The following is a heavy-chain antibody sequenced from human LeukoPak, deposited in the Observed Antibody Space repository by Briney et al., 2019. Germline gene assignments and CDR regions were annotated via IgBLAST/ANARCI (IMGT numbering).Heavy chain of an antibody. Sequence: ASVKVSCKASGFTFTSSAVQWVRRARGQRLEWIGWIVVGSGNTNYAQKFQERVTITRDMSTSTAYMELSSLRSEDTAVYYCAAVPFVKFIAARPKGFDYWGQGTLVTVSS. CDR3: AAVPFVKFIAARPKGFDY. J-gene: IGHJ4*02. CDR2: IVVGSGNT. D-gene: IGHD6-6*01. V-gene: IGHV1-58*01. CDR1: GFTFTSSA.